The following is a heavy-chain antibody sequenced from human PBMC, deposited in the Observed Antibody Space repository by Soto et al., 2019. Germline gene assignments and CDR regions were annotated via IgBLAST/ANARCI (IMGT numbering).Heavy chain of an antibody. CDR1: GFTVSNDF. Sequence: PXVCLRLSGFACGFTVSNDFMNWARQGPGKGLESVSRIISGGTRVTYAGSVKGRFTIARDNAKNTLYLEMHSLTAEDTAVYYSPRARTSKGGMDVWGQGTTVTVSS. CDR2: IISGGTRV. J-gene: IGHJ6*02. CDR3: PRARTSKGGMDV. V-gene: IGHV3-74*01.